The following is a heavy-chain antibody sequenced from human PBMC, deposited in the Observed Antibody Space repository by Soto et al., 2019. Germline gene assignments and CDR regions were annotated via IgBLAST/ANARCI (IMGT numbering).Heavy chain of an antibody. CDR2: ISSSGSTI. CDR1: GLPFRSSG. CDR3: ARDLEGGSRSQEPFDP. Sequence: PGGSLILSCSAAGLPFRSSGMNLVRHTPGEGLEWVSYISSSGSTIYYADSVKGRFTISRDNAKNSLYLQMNSLRAEDTAVYYCARDLEGGSRSQEPFDPCGQGTLVTVSS. D-gene: IGHD3-3*01. V-gene: IGHV3-48*03. J-gene: IGHJ5*02.